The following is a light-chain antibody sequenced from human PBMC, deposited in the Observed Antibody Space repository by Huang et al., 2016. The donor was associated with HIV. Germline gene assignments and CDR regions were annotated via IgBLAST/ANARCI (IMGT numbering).Light chain of an antibody. CDR2: DAS. CDR1: QRITMF. CDR3: QQYDGYPYT. V-gene: IGKV1-5*01. Sequence: DIQMTQSPSTLFASVGDRVTLTCRASQRITMFLAWYQQKPGKAPKLLIYDASSLETGVPYRFSGSGSGTEVTLTISSLQPDDFATYYCQQYDGYPYTFGQGTKVEIK. J-gene: IGKJ2*01.